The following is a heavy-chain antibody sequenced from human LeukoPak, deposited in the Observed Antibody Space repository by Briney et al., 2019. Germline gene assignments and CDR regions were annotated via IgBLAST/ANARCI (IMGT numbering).Heavy chain of an antibody. J-gene: IGHJ4*02. D-gene: IGHD7-27*01. CDR1: GYTFTSHH. CDR3: ARGRPTNLGGIY. CDR2: MNPGSGNT. V-gene: IGHV1-8*01. Sequence: ASVKVSCKASGYTFTSHHINWLRQAAGQGLEWMGWMNPGSGNTVSAQKFQGRVTMTWDTSISTAYMELSSLRSGDTAVYYCARGRPTNLGGIYWGQGTLVTVSS.